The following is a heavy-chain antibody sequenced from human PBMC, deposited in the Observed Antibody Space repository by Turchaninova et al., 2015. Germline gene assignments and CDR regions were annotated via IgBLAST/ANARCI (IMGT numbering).Heavy chain of an antibody. CDR3: ARGRGSSYGSWFDP. Sequence: QVQLQQWGAGLLKPSETLSLTCAVYGGSFSGYYWSWIRQPPGKGLEWIGEINHSGSTNYNPSLKSRVTISVDTSKNQFSLKLSSVTAADTAVYYCARGRGSSYGSWFDPWGQGTLVTVSS. CDR1: GGSFSGYY. D-gene: IGHD5-18*01. CDR2: INHSGST. V-gene: IGHV4-34*01. J-gene: IGHJ5*02.